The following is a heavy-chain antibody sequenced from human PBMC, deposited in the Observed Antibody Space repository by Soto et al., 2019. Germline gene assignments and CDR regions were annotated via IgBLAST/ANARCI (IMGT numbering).Heavy chain of an antibody. V-gene: IGHV4-31*02. CDR2: IYYSGST. CDR3: ARSAGGPYDSSGYYYRELGYFQH. J-gene: IGHJ1*01. D-gene: IGHD3-22*01. CDR1: GGSISSGGYC. Sequence: PSETLSLTWTVSGGSISSGGYCWSCIRQHPGKGLEWIGYIYYSGSTYYNPSLKSRVTISVDTSKNQFSLKLSSVTAADTAVYYCARSAGGPYDSSGYYYRELGYFQHWGQGTLVTVSS.